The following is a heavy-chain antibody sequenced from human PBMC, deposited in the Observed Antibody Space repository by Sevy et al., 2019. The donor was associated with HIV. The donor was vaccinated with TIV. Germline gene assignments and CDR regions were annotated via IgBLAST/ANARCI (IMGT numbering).Heavy chain of an antibody. CDR1: GFTFSDHY. Sequence: GGYLRLSCAASGFTFSDHYMECVRQAPGKGLEWVGRIRNNADSYTTEYAASVKGRFTISRDDSKNSLYLLMNSLKTVDTAVYYCATHAGIASAGRVFDYWGQGTQVLVSS. V-gene: IGHV3-72*01. CDR3: ATHAGIASAGRVFDY. J-gene: IGHJ4*02. D-gene: IGHD6-13*01. CDR2: IRNNADSYTT.